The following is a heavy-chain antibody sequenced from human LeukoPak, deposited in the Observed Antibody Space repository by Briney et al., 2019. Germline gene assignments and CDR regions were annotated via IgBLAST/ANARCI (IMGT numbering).Heavy chain of an antibody. J-gene: IGHJ4*02. CDR1: GFIVTNAW. CDR2: IQSKTDGGKT. D-gene: IGHD3-3*02. V-gene: IGHV3-15*07. Sequence: GGSLRLSCAASGFIVTNAWMNWVRQAPGKGLEWVGRIQSKTDGGKTDYAAPVKGRFTISRGDSKNTLYLHMNSLKTEDTAIYYCTTGIRGDWGQGTLVTVSS. CDR3: TTGIRGD.